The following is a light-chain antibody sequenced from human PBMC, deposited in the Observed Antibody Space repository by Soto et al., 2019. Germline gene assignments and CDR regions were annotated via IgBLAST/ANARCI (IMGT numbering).Light chain of an antibody. CDR2: EGH. J-gene: IGLJ1*01. Sequence: QSLLSQPASVSLSPGPSLTISCTGTSGFVGSVSLVSWYQQHPGKAPKVMISEGHRRPSGVPDRFPGSTSVNSASLTISGLQADDEADYYCCLYIGATTDVFGTGTKVTVL. CDR1: SGFVGSVSL. V-gene: IGLV2-23*01. CDR3: CLYIGATTDV.